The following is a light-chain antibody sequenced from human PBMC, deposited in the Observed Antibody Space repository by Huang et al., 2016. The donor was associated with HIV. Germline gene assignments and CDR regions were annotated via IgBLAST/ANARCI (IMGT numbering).Light chain of an antibody. CDR2: GAS. V-gene: IGKV3-20*01. Sequence: EIVLTQSPGTLSLSPGERAIFSCRASQSVSSSFLAWYQQKPGQAPRLLIYGASSRATGSPDRFSGSGSGTDFTLTISRLEPEDFAVYYCQHYGSSPLTFGGGTKVEIK. CDR1: QSVSSSF. CDR3: QHYGSSPLT. J-gene: IGKJ4*01.